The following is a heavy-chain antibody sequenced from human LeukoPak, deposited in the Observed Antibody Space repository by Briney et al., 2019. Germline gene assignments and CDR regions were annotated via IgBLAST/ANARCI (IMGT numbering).Heavy chain of an antibody. J-gene: IGHJ6*02. Sequence: GGSLRLSCAASGFTFDRFGMHWVRQAPGKGLEWVAVISFHGSQEDYADSVKGRFTISRDNAKNSVYLQMNSLRAEDTAVYYCARNLRPGSSYGYYYGVDVWGQGTTVTVSS. CDR1: GFTFDRFG. D-gene: IGHD3-10*01. CDR2: ISFHGSQE. V-gene: IGHV3-33*08. CDR3: ARNLRPGSSYGYYYGVDV.